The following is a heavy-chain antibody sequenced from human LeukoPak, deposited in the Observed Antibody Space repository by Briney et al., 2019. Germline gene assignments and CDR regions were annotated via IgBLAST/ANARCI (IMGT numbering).Heavy chain of an antibody. CDR1: GGTIRSYY. Sequence: SETLSLTCTVSGGTIRSYYLSWIRQPPGKGLEWIGYIYYSGSTAYNPSLERRVTISIDTSKNQISLKVKSVTAADTAIYDCAREAYSSAWYLDYWGQGTLVTVSS. J-gene: IGHJ4*02. CDR3: AREAYSSAWYLDY. D-gene: IGHD6-19*01. CDR2: IYYSGST. V-gene: IGHV4-59*01.